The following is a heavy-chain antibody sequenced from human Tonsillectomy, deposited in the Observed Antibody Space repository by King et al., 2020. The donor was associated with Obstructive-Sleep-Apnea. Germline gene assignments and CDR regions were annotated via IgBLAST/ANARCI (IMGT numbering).Heavy chain of an antibody. D-gene: IGHD6-19*01. CDR1: GDSVSSNNVA. CDR2: TYYRSKWYN. Sequence: VQLQQSGPGLVKPSQTLSLTCAISGDSVSSNNVAWNWIRQYPSRGLEWLGRTYYRSKWYNDYAVFVQSRITINPDTSKNQFSLPLNSVTPDDTAVYYCARSSGWYLDYWGQGTLVTVSS. J-gene: IGHJ4*02. CDR3: ARSSGWYLDY. V-gene: IGHV6-1*01.